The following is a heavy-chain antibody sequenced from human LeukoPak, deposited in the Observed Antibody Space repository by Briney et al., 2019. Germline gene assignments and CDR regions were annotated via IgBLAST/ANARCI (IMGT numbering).Heavy chain of an antibody. V-gene: IGHV4-30-2*01. CDR2: IYHSGST. J-gene: IGHJ4*02. Sequence: SETLSLTCAVSGGSISSGGYSWSWIRQPPGKGLEWIGYIYHSGSTYYNPSLKSRVTISVDRSKNQFSLKLSSVTAADTAVYYCARGQYYYDSSGYCYYFDYWGQGTLVTVSS. CDR3: ARGQYYYDSSGYCYYFDY. CDR1: GGSISSGGYS. D-gene: IGHD3-22*01.